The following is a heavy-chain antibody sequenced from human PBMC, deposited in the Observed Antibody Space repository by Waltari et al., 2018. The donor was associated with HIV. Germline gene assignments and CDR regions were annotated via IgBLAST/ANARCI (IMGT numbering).Heavy chain of an antibody. CDR2: INPNSGGT. CDR1: GYSFTAYY. J-gene: IGHJ4*02. D-gene: IGHD5-12*01. CDR3: ARGAKKWLQISVTLPFDS. Sequence: RLEQSGAELRKPGASVKVSCKASGYSFTAYYIHWVRQAPGQGPEWMGWINPNSGGTNDAQNFQGRITLTRDTSINTAFMDLSRLKSDDTGVYYCARGAKKWLQISVTLPFDSWGQGTLVTVSS. V-gene: IGHV1-2*02.